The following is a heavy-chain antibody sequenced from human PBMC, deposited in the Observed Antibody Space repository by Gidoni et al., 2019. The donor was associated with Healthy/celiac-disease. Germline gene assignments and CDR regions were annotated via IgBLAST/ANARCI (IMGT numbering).Heavy chain of an antibody. CDR1: GFTFDDYA. Sequence: EVQLVESGGGLVQPGRSLRLSCAASGFTFDDYAMHWVRQAPGKGLEWVSGISWNSGSIGYADSVKGRFTISRDNAKNPLYLQMNSLRAEDTALYYCAKGKGLMRDAFDIWGQGTMVTVSS. J-gene: IGHJ3*02. V-gene: IGHV3-9*01. CDR2: ISWNSGSI. CDR3: AKGKGLMRDAFDI.